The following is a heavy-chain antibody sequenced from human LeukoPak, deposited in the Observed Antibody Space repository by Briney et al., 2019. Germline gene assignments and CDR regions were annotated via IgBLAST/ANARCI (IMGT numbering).Heavy chain of an antibody. V-gene: IGHV1-69*13. J-gene: IGHJ4*02. CDR1: GGTFSSYA. D-gene: IGHD5-12*01. Sequence: ASVKVSCKASGGTFSSYAISWVRQAPGQGLEWMGGIIPIFGTANYAQKFQGRVTITADESTSTAYMELSSLRSEDTAVYYCATRGLYYFDYWGQGTLVTVSS. CDR3: ATRGLYYFDY. CDR2: IIPIFGTA.